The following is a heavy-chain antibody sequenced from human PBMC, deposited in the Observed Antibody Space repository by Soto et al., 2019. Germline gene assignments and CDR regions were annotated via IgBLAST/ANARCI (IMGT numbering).Heavy chain of an antibody. CDR2: IHDSGRS. CDR1: SDSITNYY. Sequence: QVQLQESGPGLVKPSETLSLTCTVSSDSITNYYWSWIRQSPGKGLEWIGYIHDSGRSNYNPSLKSRVKIAVETSKKQFSLKLNSVTAADTAVDYCARGGGNRGWYWGQGTLVTVSS. V-gene: IGHV4-59*01. D-gene: IGHD2-15*01. J-gene: IGHJ4*02. CDR3: ARGGGNRGWY.